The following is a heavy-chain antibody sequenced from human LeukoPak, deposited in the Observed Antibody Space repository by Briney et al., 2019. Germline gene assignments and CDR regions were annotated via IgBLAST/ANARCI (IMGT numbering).Heavy chain of an antibody. Sequence: GGSLRLSCAASGFTFSNYWMIWVRQAPGEGLEWVGNIKQDGSEKRYADSVRGRFSISRDNAQTSLYLQMNSLRAEDTAVYYCARASDPWLQLTWGQGTLVTVSS. CDR3: ARASDPWLQLT. J-gene: IGHJ5*02. D-gene: IGHD5-24*01. V-gene: IGHV3-7*05. CDR1: GFTFSNYW. CDR2: IKQDGSEK.